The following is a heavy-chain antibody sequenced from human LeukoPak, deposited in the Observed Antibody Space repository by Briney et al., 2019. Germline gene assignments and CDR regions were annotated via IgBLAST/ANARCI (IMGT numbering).Heavy chain of an antibody. J-gene: IGHJ4*02. CDR2: LSGGDSR. CDR3: AKAVRSMVTGGGYFDS. D-gene: IGHD3-10*01. CDR1: GFAFSNYA. V-gene: IGHV3-23*01. Sequence: GGSLRLSCAASGFAFSNYAMSWVRQAPGKGLEWVSSLSGGDSRYYADSVMGRFTISRDNSKNTLYLQMNSLRAEDTAVYYCAKAVRSMVTGGGYFDSWGQGTLVTVSS.